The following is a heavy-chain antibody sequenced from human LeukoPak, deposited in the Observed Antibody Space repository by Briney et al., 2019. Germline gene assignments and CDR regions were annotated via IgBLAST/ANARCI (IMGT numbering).Heavy chain of an antibody. CDR3: AKDPPTVVANAFHI. D-gene: IGHD4-17*01. V-gene: IGHV3-23*01. J-gene: IGHJ3*02. CDR2: ISGSGSTT. CDR1: GFTFSSNA. Sequence: PGGSLRLSCAASGFTFSSNAMNWVRQAPGKGLEWVSYISGSGSTTYYADSVKGRFTISRDNSKNTLYLQMDSLRGEDTAIYYCAKDPPTVVANAFHIWGQGTMVTVSS.